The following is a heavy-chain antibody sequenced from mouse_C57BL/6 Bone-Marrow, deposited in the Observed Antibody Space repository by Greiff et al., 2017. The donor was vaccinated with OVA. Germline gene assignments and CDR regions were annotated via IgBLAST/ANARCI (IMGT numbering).Heavy chain of an antibody. J-gene: IGHJ1*03. CDR2: ISSGGDYI. V-gene: IGHV5-9-1*02. Sequence: EVHLVESGAGLVKPGGSLKLSCAASGFTFSSYAMSWVRQTPEKRLEWVAYISSGGDYIYYADTVKGRFTISRDNARNTLYLQMSSLKSEDTAMYYCTRTHYYGSSYRWYFDVWGTGTTVTVSS. D-gene: IGHD1-1*01. CDR3: TRTHYYGSSYRWYFDV. CDR1: GFTFSSYA.